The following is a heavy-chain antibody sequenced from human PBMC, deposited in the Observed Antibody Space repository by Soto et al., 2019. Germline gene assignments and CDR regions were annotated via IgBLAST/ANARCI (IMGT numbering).Heavy chain of an antibody. CDR1: GFTFSDYY. J-gene: IGHJ4*02. Sequence: QVQLVDSGGGLVKPGGSLRLSCAASGFTFSDYYMSWIRQAPGTGLEWVSYISSRSSTIFYADSVKGRFTISRDNVKNSLYLQMNSLRAEDTAVYYCASGTNGAFFVYWCQGILVTVSS. CDR2: ISSRSSTI. CDR3: ASGTNGAFFVY. D-gene: IGHD2-8*01. V-gene: IGHV3-11*01.